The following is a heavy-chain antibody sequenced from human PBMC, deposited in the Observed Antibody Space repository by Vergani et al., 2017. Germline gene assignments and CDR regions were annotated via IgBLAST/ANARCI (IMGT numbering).Heavy chain of an antibody. CDR1: GYSISSGYY. J-gene: IGHJ4*02. D-gene: IGHD1/OR15-1a*01. V-gene: IGHV4-38-2*01. CDR3: ARRKQGSLDY. CDR2: IYHSGCT. Sequence: QVQLQESGPGLVKPSETLSLTCAVSGYSISSGYYWGWIRQPPGEGLEWSGSIYHSGCTYYNPSLKSRVTISVDTSKNQFSLKLNSVTAADTAVYYCARRKQGSLDYWGQGILVIVSS.